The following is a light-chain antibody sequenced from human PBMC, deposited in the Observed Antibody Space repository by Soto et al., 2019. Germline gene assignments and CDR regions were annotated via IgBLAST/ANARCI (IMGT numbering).Light chain of an antibody. Sequence: EIVLTQSPGTLSLSPGARATLSCRASQSVSGSYLAWYQQKTGQAPRLLIYGASSRATGIPDRFSGRGSGTDFTLTISRLEPEDFAVYYCQQYGSSLSCTFGQGTKLEIK. J-gene: IGKJ2*02. V-gene: IGKV3-20*01. CDR2: GAS. CDR1: QSVSGSY. CDR3: QQYGSSLSCT.